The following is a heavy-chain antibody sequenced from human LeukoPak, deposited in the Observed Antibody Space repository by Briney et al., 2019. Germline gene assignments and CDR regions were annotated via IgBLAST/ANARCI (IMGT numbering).Heavy chain of an antibody. J-gene: IGHJ6*04. CDR3: ARDRGYYYDSSGLAAV. CDR1: GFTVSSNY. D-gene: IGHD3-22*01. V-gene: IGHV3-53*01. CDR2: IYSGGST. Sequence: GGSLRLSCAASGFTVSSNYMSWVRQAPGKRLEWVSVIYSGGSTYYADSVKGRFTISRDNSKNTLYLQMNSLRAEDTAVYYCARDRGYYYDSSGLAAVWGKRTTVTVSS.